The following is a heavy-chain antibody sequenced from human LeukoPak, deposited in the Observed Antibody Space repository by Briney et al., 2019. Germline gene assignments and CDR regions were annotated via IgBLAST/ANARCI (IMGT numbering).Heavy chain of an antibody. J-gene: IGHJ3*02. CDR3: AREAGLGAFDI. D-gene: IGHD6-19*01. CDR2: ISYIGST. Sequence: SETLSLTCAVSDDSFSSHHWTWIRQPPGKGLEWIGYISYIGSTDYNPSLKSRVTISIDTSKNQFSLKLSSVTAADTAVYYCAREAGLGAFDIWGQGTMVTVSS. V-gene: IGHV4-59*11. CDR1: DDSFSSHH.